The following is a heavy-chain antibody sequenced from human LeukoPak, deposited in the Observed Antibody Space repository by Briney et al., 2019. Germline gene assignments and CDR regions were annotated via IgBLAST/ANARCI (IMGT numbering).Heavy chain of an antibody. CDR1: GFTFSSYA. CDR2: ISYDGSNK. D-gene: IGHD3-22*01. J-gene: IGHJ4*02. V-gene: IGHV3-30-3*01. Sequence: PGGSLRLSCAASGFTFSSYAMHWVRQAPGKGLEWVAVISYDGSNKYYADSVKGRFTISRDNSKNTLYLQMNSLRAEDTAVYYCAGYYDSSGFYWGQGTLVTASS. CDR3: AGYYDSSGFY.